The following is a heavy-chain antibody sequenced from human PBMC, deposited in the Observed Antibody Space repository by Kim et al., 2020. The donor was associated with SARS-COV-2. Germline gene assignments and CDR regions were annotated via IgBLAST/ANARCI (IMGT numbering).Heavy chain of an antibody. D-gene: IGHD5-12*01. CDR3: AKTAYDAEYFDY. CDR2: ISYDGSNT. J-gene: IGHJ4*02. CDR1: GFIFSSYA. Sequence: GGSLRLSCAASGFIFSSYAMHWVRQAPGKGLEWMAVISYDGSNTYSVDSVKGRFTVSRDSSKNTLYLQMNSLRAEDTAVYYCAKTAYDAEYFDYWCQGT. V-gene: IGHV3-30*04.